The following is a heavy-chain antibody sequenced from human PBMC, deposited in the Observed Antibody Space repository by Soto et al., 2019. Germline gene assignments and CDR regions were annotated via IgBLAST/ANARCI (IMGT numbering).Heavy chain of an antibody. J-gene: IGHJ6*02. Sequence: GGSLRHSCAASGFTYSNAWMNWVRQAPGKGLEWVGRIKSKTDGGTTDYAAPVKGRFTISRDDSKNTLYLQMNSLKTEDTAVYYCTTVDSSSSGDYYYYGMDVWGQGTTVTVSS. CDR1: GFTYSNAW. CDR3: TTVDSSSSGDYYYYGMDV. D-gene: IGHD6-6*01. V-gene: IGHV3-15*07. CDR2: IKSKTDGGTT.